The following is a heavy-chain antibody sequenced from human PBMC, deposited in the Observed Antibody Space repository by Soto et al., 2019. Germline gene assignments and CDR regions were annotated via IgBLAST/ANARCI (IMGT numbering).Heavy chain of an antibody. D-gene: IGHD6-25*01. Sequence: SETLSLTCTVSGDSIGKSHYYWTWIRQPPGKGLEWIGYISYSGSTYYNPSLESRLTMSIDTSKRQFYLELSSVSAADTAMYFCARDPDAAPDLWGQGTQVTVSS. CDR2: ISYSGST. J-gene: IGHJ5*02. V-gene: IGHV4-30-4*08. CDR1: GDSIGKSHYY. CDR3: ARDPDAAPDL.